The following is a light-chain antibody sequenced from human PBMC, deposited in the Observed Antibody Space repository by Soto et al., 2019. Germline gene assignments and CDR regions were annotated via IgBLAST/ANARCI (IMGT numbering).Light chain of an antibody. Sequence: QAVVTQPASVSGSPGQSIAISCTGTSSDVGGYNYVSWYQQHPGKAPKLLISEVSNRPSGVSDRFSGSKSGNTASLTISGLQTEDEADYYCSSFTSTYTFVFGGGTQLTVL. V-gene: IGLV2-14*01. CDR2: EVS. CDR1: SSDVGGYNY. J-gene: IGLJ7*01. CDR3: SSFTSTYTFV.